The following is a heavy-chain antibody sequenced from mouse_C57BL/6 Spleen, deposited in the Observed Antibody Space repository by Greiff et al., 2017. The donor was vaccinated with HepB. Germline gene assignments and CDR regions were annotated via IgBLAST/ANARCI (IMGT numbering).Heavy chain of an antibody. D-gene: IGHD2-2*01. J-gene: IGHJ3*01. Sequence: EVKLMESEGGLVQPGSSMKLSCTASGFTFSDYYMAWVRQVPEKGLEWVANINYDGSSTYYLDSLKSRFIISRDNAKNILYLQMSSLKSEDTATYYCARGEGYGAWFAYWGQGTLVTVSA. CDR1: GFTFSDYY. CDR3: ARGEGYGAWFAY. V-gene: IGHV5-16*01. CDR2: INYDGSST.